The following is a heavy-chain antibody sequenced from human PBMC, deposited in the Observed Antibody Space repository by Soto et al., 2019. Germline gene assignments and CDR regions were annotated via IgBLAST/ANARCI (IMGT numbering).Heavy chain of an antibody. D-gene: IGHD5-18*01. Sequence: GGSLRLSCAASGFTFSSYGMHWVRQAPGKGLEWVAVIWYDGSNKYYADSVKGRFTISRDNSKNTLYLQMNSLRAEDTAVYYCATEYSYGYWSGPAPVYWGQGTLVTVSS. CDR3: ATEYSYGYWSGPAPVY. CDR1: GFTFSSYG. J-gene: IGHJ4*02. V-gene: IGHV3-33*01. CDR2: IWYDGSNK.